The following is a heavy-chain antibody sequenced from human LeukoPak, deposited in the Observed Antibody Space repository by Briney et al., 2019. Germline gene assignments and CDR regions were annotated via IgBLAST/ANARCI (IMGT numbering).Heavy chain of an antibody. CDR1: GLTVSSNY. V-gene: IGHV3-7*03. J-gene: IGHJ4*02. D-gene: IGHD6-19*01. Sequence: GGSLRLSCAASGLTVSSNYMSWVRQPPGKGLEWVANIKEDGSVKYYVDSVKGRFTISRDNTKNALYLQMNSLRADDTAVYFCARDSTWLLDYWGQGTLITVSS. CDR3: ARDSTWLLDY. CDR2: IKEDGSVK.